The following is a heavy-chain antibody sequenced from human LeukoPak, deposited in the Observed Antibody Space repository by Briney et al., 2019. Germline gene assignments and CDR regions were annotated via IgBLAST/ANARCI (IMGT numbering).Heavy chain of an antibody. CDR1: GYTFTSYA. D-gene: IGHD5-18*01. CDR3: ARTWIQLWSDFDY. Sequence: ASVKVSCKASGYTFTSYAMHWVRQAPGQRLEWMGWINAGNGNTKYSQKFQGRVTVTRDTSASTAYMELSSLRSEDTAVYYCARTWIQLWSDFDYWGQGTLVTVSS. CDR2: INAGNGNT. J-gene: IGHJ4*02. V-gene: IGHV1-3*01.